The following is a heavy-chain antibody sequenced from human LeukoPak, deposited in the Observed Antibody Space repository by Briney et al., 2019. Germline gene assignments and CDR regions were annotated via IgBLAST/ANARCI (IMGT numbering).Heavy chain of an antibody. CDR3: AKGVRFLDLWILDY. D-gene: IGHD5-18*01. CDR2: ISGSDGT. V-gene: IGHV3-23*01. J-gene: IGHJ4*02. CDR1: GSTFSSYA. Sequence: GGSLRLSCAASGSTFSSYAMSWVRQAPGKGLEWVSAISGSDGTYYADSVKGRFTISRDNSKNTLYLQMNSLRAEDTAIYYCAKGVRFLDLWILDYWGQGSLVTVSS.